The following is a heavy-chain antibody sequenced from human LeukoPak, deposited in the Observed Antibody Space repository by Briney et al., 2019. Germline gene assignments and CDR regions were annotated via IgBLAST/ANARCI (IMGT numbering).Heavy chain of an antibody. D-gene: IGHD3-10*01. J-gene: IGHJ6*03. V-gene: IGHV4-38-2*01. CDR1: NYPITSDYY. Sequence: SETLSLTCEVSNYPITSDYYWVWIRQPPGQGLEWIGQIFHSGIAHYNPSLKSRVMMSVDTSRSQFSVNLNSVTAADTAVYYCGRAGFGTAYNRFYYYMDVWGKGTTVTVSS. CDR2: IFHSGIA. CDR3: GRAGFGTAYNRFYYYMDV.